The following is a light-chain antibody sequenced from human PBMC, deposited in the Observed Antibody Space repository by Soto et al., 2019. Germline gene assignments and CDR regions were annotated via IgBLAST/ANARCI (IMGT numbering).Light chain of an antibody. Sequence: EIVLTQSPGTLSLSPGERATLSCRASQSINRDLAWYVQKPGQAPRLLISGASSRATGIPDRFSGSGSGTDFTLTISGLEPEDFALYYCQQYGGSPITFGQGTRLEI. CDR3: QQYGGSPIT. CDR2: GAS. CDR1: QSINRD. J-gene: IGKJ5*01. V-gene: IGKV3-20*01.